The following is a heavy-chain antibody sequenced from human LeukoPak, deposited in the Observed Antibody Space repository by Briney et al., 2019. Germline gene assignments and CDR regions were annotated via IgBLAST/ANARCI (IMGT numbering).Heavy chain of an antibody. V-gene: IGHV4-34*01. CDR2: INHSGST. J-gene: IGHJ4*02. Sequence: SETLSLTCAVSGGSFSGYYWSWIRHPPGKGLGWSGEINHSGSTNYNPSLKSRVTISVDTSTNQFSLKLSSGTAADAAVYYCGTASSSSHHSPFDYWGQGTLVTVSS. CDR1: GGSFSGYY. D-gene: IGHD6-6*01. CDR3: GTASSSSHHSPFDY.